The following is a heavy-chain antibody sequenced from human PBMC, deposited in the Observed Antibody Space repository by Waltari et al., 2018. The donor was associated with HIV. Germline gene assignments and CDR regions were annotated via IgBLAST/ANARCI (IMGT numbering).Heavy chain of an antibody. J-gene: IGHJ4*02. CDR1: GGSIRIGAYY. Sequence: QVQLQASGPGLVQPSQTLSLTCTVSGGSIRIGAYYWSWIRPPPGKGLEWIGYIYYSGSNYYNPSLKSRVTISVDRSKNQFSLKLSSVTAADTAVYYCARGGYGYSSGWYVPGFDYWGQGTLVTVSS. CDR3: ARGGYGYSSGWYVPGFDY. D-gene: IGHD6-19*01. CDR2: IYYSGSN. V-gene: IGHV4-30-4*08.